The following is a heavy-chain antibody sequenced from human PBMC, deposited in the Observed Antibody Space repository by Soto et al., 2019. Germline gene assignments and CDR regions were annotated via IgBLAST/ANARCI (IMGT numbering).Heavy chain of an antibody. CDR2: ISSSSGTI. D-gene: IGHD2-2*01. CDR1: GFTFSSHS. Sequence: GGSLRLSCAASGFTFSSHSMNWVRQAPGKGLEWVSYISSSSGTIFYADSVKGRFTISRDNAKNSLYLQMNSLIAEGTAVYYCARDGGCSSTSCYPVRFDPWGQGTLVTVSS. J-gene: IGHJ5*02. CDR3: ARDGGCSSTSCYPVRFDP. V-gene: IGHV3-48*01.